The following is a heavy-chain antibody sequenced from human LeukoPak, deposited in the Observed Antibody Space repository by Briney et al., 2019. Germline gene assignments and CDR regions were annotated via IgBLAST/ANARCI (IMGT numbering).Heavy chain of an antibody. Sequence: GGSLRLSCEASGFTFKLYEMNWVRQAPGKGLEWISNTDMSGSIKYYADSVKGRFTISRDNAKNSLYLQMNSLRGEDTAVYYCARLPTLTTMGYWGQGTLVTVSS. D-gene: IGHD4-17*01. J-gene: IGHJ4*02. CDR1: GFTFKLYE. V-gene: IGHV3-48*03. CDR2: TDMSGSIK. CDR3: ARLPTLTTMGY.